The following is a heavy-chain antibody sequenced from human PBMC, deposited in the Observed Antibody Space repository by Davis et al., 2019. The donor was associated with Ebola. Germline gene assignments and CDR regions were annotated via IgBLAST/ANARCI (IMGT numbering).Heavy chain of an antibody. CDR3: ARDTYYDSSGYEPWDY. J-gene: IGHJ4*02. V-gene: IGHV3-30*14. CDR2: ISYDGANK. Sequence: GESLKISCADSGFTFNSYAFHWVRQAPGKGLEWVAFISYDGANKYYADSVKGRFTISREDSKRTLFLQLNYLRSEDTGVYYCARDTYYDSSGYEPWDYWGQGTLVTVSS. CDR1: GFTFNSYA. D-gene: IGHD3-22*01.